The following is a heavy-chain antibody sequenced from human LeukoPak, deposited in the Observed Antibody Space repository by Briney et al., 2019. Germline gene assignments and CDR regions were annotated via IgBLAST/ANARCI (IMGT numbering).Heavy chain of an antibody. CDR3: AKDRHVDTAMDAPFDY. CDR2: ISGSGGST. D-gene: IGHD5-18*01. CDR1: GFTFSSYA. J-gene: IGHJ4*02. Sequence: PGGSLRLSCAASGFTFSSYAMSWVRQAPGKGLEWVSAISGSGGSTYYADSVKGRFTISRDNSKNTLYLQMNSLRAEDTAVYYCAKDRHVDTAMDAPFDYWGQGTLVTVSS. V-gene: IGHV3-23*01.